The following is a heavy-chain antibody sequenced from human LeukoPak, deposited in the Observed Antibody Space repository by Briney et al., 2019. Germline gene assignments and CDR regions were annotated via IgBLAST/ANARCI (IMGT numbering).Heavy chain of an antibody. J-gene: IGHJ5*02. D-gene: IGHD6-13*01. CDR1: GFTFSSYW. CDR3: ARDGLAAVTGWFDP. V-gene: IGHV4-4*02. CDR2: INHSGST. Sequence: GSLRLSCAASGFTFSSYWMTWVRQTPGKGLEWIGEINHSGSTNYNPSLKSRVTISVDTSKNQFSLKLSSVTAADTAVYYCARDGLAAVTGWFDPWGQGTLVTVSS.